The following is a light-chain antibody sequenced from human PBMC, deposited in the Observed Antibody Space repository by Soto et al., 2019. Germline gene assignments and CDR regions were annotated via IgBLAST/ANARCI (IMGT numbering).Light chain of an antibody. Sequence: QSALTQPPSASGSPGQSVTIPCTGTYSDIGAYNYVSWYQQRPGEAPKLIIYEVSNRPSGISDRFSGFKSANTAYLTISGVQPEDEADYHCSSYTTIKTVVFGGGTKVTVL. CDR3: SSYTTIKTVV. CDR2: EVS. V-gene: IGLV2-14*01. J-gene: IGLJ2*01. CDR1: YSDIGAYNY.